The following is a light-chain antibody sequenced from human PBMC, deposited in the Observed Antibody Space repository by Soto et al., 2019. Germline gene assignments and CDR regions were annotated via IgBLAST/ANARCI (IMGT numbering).Light chain of an antibody. CDR3: QHYNGYSWT. CDR2: MAS. CDR1: QSLSGW. J-gene: IGKJ1*01. Sequence: DIQMTLSPSTLSASVRDRVTITCRASQSLSGWLAWYQQEPGKAPNLLIYMASTLASGVPSRFSGSGSGTEFTLTISSLQPDDFATYYCQHYNGYSWTFGQGTKVAI. V-gene: IGKV1-5*03.